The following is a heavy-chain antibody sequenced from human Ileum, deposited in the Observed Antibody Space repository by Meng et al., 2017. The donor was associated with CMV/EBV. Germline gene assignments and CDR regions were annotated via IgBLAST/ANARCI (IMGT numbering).Heavy chain of an antibody. CDR3: ARGPAYCSDGSCYRIDF. Sequence: FKFTAYALHWVRHAPGKGLEWVAVISYDGSNKYYADSVRGRFTISRDNSKDTLALEMSGLRAEDTADYYCARGPAYCSDGSCYRIDFWGQGTLVTVSS. CDR2: ISYDGSNK. D-gene: IGHD2-15*01. J-gene: IGHJ4*02. CDR1: FKFTAYA. V-gene: IGHV3-30-3*01.